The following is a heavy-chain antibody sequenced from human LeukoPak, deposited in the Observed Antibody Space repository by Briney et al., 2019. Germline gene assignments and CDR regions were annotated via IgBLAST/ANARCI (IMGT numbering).Heavy chain of an antibody. D-gene: IGHD2-15*01. CDR3: AREMAGYCSGGSC. V-gene: IGHV1-8*01. J-gene: IGHJ4*02. CDR1: GYTFTSYD. CDR2: MNPNSGNT. Sequence: ASVKVSCKASGYTFTSYDINWVRQATGQGPDWMGWMNPNSGNTGYAQKFQGRVTMTRNTSISTAYMELSSLRSEDTAVYYCAREMAGYCSGGSCWGQGTLGTVSS.